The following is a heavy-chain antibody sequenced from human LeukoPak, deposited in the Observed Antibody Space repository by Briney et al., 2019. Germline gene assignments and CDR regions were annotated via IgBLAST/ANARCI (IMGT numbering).Heavy chain of an antibody. V-gene: IGHV1-8*01. CDR1: GYTFTSYD. D-gene: IGHD7-27*01. J-gene: IGHJ3*02. CDR3: ATSTGALQAGAFDI. Sequence: GASVKVSCKASGYTFTSYDINWVRQATGQGLEWMGWMNPNSGNTGYAQKFQGRVTMTEDTSTDTAYMELSSLRSEDTAVYYCATSTGALQAGAFDIWGQGTMVTVSS. CDR2: MNPNSGNT.